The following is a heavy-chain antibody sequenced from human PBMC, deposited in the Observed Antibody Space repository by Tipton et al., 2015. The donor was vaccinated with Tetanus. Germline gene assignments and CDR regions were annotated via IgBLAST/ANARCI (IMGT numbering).Heavy chain of an antibody. Sequence: TLSLTCTVPGGSISSSSYYWGWIRQPPGKGLEWIGSIYYSGSTYYNPSLKSRVTISVDTSKNQFSLKLSSVTAADTAVYYCARHDHGDYGAFDIWGQGTMVTVSS. V-gene: IGHV4-39*01. J-gene: IGHJ3*02. D-gene: IGHD4-17*01. CDR3: ARHDHGDYGAFDI. CDR2: IYYSGST. CDR1: GGSISSSSYY.